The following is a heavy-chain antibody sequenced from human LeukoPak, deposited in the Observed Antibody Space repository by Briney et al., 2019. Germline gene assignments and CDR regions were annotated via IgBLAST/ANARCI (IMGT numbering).Heavy chain of an antibody. CDR3: AKDRIIISFGDVSKH. J-gene: IGHJ1*01. D-gene: IGHD3-10*01. CDR2: ISHDETTQ. Sequence: GGSLRLSCAASGFTFSSYGMHWVRQAPGKGLEWVALISHDETTQHYADSVKGRLTISRDNSKNTLYLQMNNLRVDNTAVYYCAKDRIIISFGDVSKHWGQGTLVTVSS. V-gene: IGHV3-30*18. CDR1: GFTFSSYG.